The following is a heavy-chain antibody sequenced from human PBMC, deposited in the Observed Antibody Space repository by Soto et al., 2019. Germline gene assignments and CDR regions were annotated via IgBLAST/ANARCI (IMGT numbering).Heavy chain of an antibody. V-gene: IGHV3-30-3*01. D-gene: IGHD6-6*01. CDR3: ARGFVGSSSFYSVDY. CDR2: MSYDGSHT. CDR1: GFTFSSYT. Sequence: QVHLVESGGGVVQPGRSLRLSCAASGFTFSSYTIHWVRQAPGTGLEWVAVMSYDGSHTYYADSVQGRFTISRDNSKNTLYLKMNSLRAEETAVYYCARGFVGSSSFYSVDYWGQGTVVTVSS. J-gene: IGHJ4*02.